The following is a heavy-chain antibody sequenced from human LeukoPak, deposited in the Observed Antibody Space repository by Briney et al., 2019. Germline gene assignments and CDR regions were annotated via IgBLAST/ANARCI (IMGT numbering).Heavy chain of an antibody. V-gene: IGHV1-69*13. Sequence: ASVKVSCKASGGTFSSYAISWVRQAPGQGLEWMGGIIPIFGTANYAQKFQGRVTITADESTSTAYMELSRLRSDDTAVYYCARAPYSSSWYYFDYWGQGTLVTVSS. D-gene: IGHD6-13*01. CDR2: IIPIFGTA. CDR3: ARAPYSSSWYYFDY. CDR1: GGTFSSYA. J-gene: IGHJ4*02.